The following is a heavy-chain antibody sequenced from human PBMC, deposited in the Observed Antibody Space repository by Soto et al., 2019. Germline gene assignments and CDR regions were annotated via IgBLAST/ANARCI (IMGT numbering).Heavy chain of an antibody. J-gene: IGHJ4*02. D-gene: IGHD5-18*01. CDR3: ARDPTDGYSYGEEGFDY. V-gene: IGHV1-69*13. CDR1: GDTFSKYA. CDR2: IMPVFGTA. Sequence: SVKVSCKASGDTFSKYAISWVRQAPGQGLEWMGGIMPVFGTANYAQKFQGRVTITADASTSTAYMELSSLKYEDTAMYYCARDPTDGYSYGEEGFDYWGQGTLVTVSS.